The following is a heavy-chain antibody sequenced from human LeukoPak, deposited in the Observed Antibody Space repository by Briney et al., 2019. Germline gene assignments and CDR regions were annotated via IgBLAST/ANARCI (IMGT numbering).Heavy chain of an antibody. CDR3: AGTTVTKIRPHYYYGMDV. V-gene: IGHV4-34*01. CDR2: INHSGST. CDR1: GGSFSGYY. Sequence: SETLSLTCAVYGGSFSGYYWSWIRQPPGKGLEWIGEINHSGSTNYNPSLKSRVTISVDTSKNQFSLKPGSVTAADTAVYYCAGTTVTKIRPHYYYGMDVWGQGTTVTVSS. J-gene: IGHJ6*02. D-gene: IGHD4-17*01.